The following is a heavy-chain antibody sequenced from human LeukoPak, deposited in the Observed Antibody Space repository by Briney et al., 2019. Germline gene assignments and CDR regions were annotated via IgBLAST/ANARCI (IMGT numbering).Heavy chain of an antibody. V-gene: IGHV4-38-2*02. CDR3: ARELGQYYYDSSGYYLRDYFDY. D-gene: IGHD3-22*01. CDR2: IYHSGST. Sequence: SETLSLTCTVSGYSISSGYYWGWIRQPPGKGLEWIGSIYHSGSTYYNPSLKSRVTISVDTSKNQFSLKLSSVTAADTAVYYCARELGQYYYDSSGYYLRDYFDYWGQGTLVTVSS. CDR1: GYSISSGYY. J-gene: IGHJ4*02.